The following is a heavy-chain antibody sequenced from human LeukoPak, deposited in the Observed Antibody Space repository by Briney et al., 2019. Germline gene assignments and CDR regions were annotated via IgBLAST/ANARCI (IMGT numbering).Heavy chain of an antibody. V-gene: IGHV4-39*07. Sequence: SETLSLTCSVSGGSIRTTNFYWGWIRQPPGKGLEWIGEINHSGSTNYNPSLKSRVTISVDTSKNQFSLKLSSVTAADTAVYYCAGYNGDLSGMDVWGQGTTVTVSS. J-gene: IGHJ6*02. CDR3: AGYNGDLSGMDV. CDR2: INHSGST. CDR1: GGSIRTTNFY. D-gene: IGHD4-17*01.